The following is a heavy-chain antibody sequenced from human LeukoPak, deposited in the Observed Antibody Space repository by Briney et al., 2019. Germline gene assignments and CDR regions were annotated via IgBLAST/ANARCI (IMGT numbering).Heavy chain of an antibody. D-gene: IGHD2-21*02. CDR1: GFTFSSYA. Sequence: GGSLRLSCAASGFTFSSYAMHWVRQAPGKGLEWVAVISCDGSNKYYADSVKGRFTISRDNSKNTLYLQMNSLRAEDTAVYYCARDLGQYCGGDCYGDYFDYWGQGALVTVSS. J-gene: IGHJ4*02. V-gene: IGHV3-30-3*01. CDR3: ARDLGQYCGGDCYGDYFDY. CDR2: ISCDGSNK.